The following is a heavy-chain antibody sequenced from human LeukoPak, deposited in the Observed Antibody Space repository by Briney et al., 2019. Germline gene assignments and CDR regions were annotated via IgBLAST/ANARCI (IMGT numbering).Heavy chain of an antibody. CDR1: GFTFSTYG. CDR3: AKDREGLSSGYDLEYFDY. V-gene: IGHV3-48*03. CDR2: ISASGKTT. J-gene: IGHJ4*02. Sequence: PGGSLRLSCAASGFTFSTYGMNFVRQAPGKGLEWISYISASGKTTIYADSVKGRFTISRDNSKNTLFLQMNSLRAEDTAVYYCAKDREGLSSGYDLEYFDYWGQGTLVTVSS. D-gene: IGHD5-12*01.